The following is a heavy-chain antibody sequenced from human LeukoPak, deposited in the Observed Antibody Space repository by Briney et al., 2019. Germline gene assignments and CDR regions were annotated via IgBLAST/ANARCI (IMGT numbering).Heavy chain of an antibody. CDR1: GYTFTGYY. J-gene: IGHJ5*02. CDR2: INPNSGDT. D-gene: IGHD4-17*01. V-gene: IGHV1-2*06. Sequence: ASVKVSCKASGYTFTGYYLHWVRQAPGQGLEWMGRINPNSGDTNYAQKFQGRITLTRDTSISTAYMELSRLTSDDTAVYYCARGPVPPIQNWFDPWGQGTLVTVSS. CDR3: ARGPVPPIQNWFDP.